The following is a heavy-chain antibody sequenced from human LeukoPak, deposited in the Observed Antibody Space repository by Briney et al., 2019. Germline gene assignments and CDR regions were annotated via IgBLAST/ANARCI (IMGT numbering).Heavy chain of an antibody. CDR2: IKQDGSEK. CDR1: GFTFSSYW. CDR3: ARDFRGYSLDY. V-gene: IGHV3-7*01. D-gene: IGHD3-22*01. J-gene: IGHJ4*02. Sequence: GGSLRLSCAASGFTFSSYWMSWVRQAPGKGLEWVANIKQDGSEKYYVDSVKGRFTISRDNAKNSLYLLMNSLRADDTAVFYCARDFRGYSLDYWGQGTLVTVSS.